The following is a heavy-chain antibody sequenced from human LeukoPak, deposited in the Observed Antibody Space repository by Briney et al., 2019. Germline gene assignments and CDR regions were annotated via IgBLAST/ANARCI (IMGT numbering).Heavy chain of an antibody. J-gene: IGHJ4*02. CDR1: GFTFSSYW. Sequence: GGSLRLSCAASGFTFSSYWMSWVRQTPGKGLEWVANINQDGSEKYYVDSMKGRFTISRDNAKNSLYLQMNSLRAEDAAVYYCARARALYSSGWYGLFDYWGQGTLVTVSS. D-gene: IGHD6-19*01. V-gene: IGHV3-7*01. CDR2: INQDGSEK. CDR3: ARARALYSSGWYGLFDY.